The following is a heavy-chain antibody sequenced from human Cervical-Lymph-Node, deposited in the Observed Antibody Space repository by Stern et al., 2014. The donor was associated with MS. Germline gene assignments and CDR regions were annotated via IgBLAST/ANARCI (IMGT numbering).Heavy chain of an antibody. CDR1: GGTFSNYA. D-gene: IGHD6-19*01. CDR2: IIPLFDTA. CDR3: ATHVGLSSGWYRY. J-gene: IGHJ4*02. V-gene: IGHV1-69*01. Sequence: VQLLESGAEVKKPGSSVKVSCKTSGGTFSNYAVSWVRQAPGQGLEWMGGIIPLFDTANYAQKFQGRVAITADESTNTAYMELSRLRSEDTAVYYCATHVGLSSGWYRYWGQGTLVTVSS.